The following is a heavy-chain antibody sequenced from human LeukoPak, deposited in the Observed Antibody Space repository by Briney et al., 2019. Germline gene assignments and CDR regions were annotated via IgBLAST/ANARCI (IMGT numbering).Heavy chain of an antibody. D-gene: IGHD3-10*01. Sequence: GGSLRLSCAASGFTFSSYAMSWVRQAPGKGLEWVSAISGSGGSTYYADSVKGRFTISRDNSKNTLYLQMNSLRAEDTAVYYCAKVGDYYGSGSYYPPGDAFDIWGQGTMVTVSS. V-gene: IGHV3-23*01. CDR3: AKVGDYYGSGSYYPPGDAFDI. J-gene: IGHJ3*02. CDR1: GFTFSSYA. CDR2: ISGSGGST.